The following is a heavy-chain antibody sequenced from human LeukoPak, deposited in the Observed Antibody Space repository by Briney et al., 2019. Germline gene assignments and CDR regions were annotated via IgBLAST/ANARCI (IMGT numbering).Heavy chain of an antibody. D-gene: IGHD2-15*01. CDR3: ARPYCSGGSCYSFSFDY. J-gene: IGHJ4*02. Sequence: GESLKISCKGSGYSFTSYWIGWVRQMPGKGLEWMGIIYPGDSDTRYSPSFQGQVTISADTSISTAYLQLSSLKASDTAMYYCARPYCSGGSCYSFSFDYWGQGTLVTVSS. V-gene: IGHV5-51*01. CDR1: GYSFTSYW. CDR2: IYPGDSDT.